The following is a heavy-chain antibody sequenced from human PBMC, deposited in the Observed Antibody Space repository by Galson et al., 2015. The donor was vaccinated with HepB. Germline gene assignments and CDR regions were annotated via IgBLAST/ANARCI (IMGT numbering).Heavy chain of an antibody. Sequence: SLRLSCAASGFTFNSYVMSWVRQAPGKGLEWVSGISGSGGSTYYADSVKGRFTISRDNSKNALYLQMSSLRAEDTAVYYCAKDSLRDYFGSGTLWAFDVWGQGTLVTVSS. D-gene: IGHD3-10*01. CDR3: AKDSLRDYFGSGTLWAFDV. CDR1: GFTFNSYV. CDR2: ISGSGGST. J-gene: IGHJ3*01. V-gene: IGHV3-23*01.